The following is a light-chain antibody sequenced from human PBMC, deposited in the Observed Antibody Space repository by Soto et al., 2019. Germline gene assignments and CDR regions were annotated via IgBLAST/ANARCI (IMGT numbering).Light chain of an antibody. CDR3: QTWDTGARVV. V-gene: IGLV4-69*01. CDR2: LSSDGSH. J-gene: IGLJ2*01. CDR1: SGHSSYA. Sequence: QLVLTQSPSASASLGASVKLTCTLSSGHSSYAIAWHQQQPEKGPRYLMKLSSDGSHSKGDGIPDRFSGSSSGAERYLTISSLQSEDEAHYYCQTWDTGARVVFGGGTQLTVL.